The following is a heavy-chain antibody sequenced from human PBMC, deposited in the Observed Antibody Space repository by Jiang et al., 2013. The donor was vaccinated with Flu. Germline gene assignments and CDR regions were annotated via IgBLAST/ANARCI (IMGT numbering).Heavy chain of an antibody. CDR1: GDSVSSNSAA. CDR3: ARARYYYDSSGYYLGFDY. Sequence: QTLSLTCAISGDSVSSNSAAWNWIRQSPSRGLEWLGRTYYRSKWYNDYAVSVKSRITINPDTSKDQFSLQLNSVTPEDTAVYYCARARYYYDSSGYYLGFDYWGQGTLVTVSS. V-gene: IGHV6-1*01. J-gene: IGHJ4*02. CDR2: TYYRSKWYN. D-gene: IGHD3-22*01.